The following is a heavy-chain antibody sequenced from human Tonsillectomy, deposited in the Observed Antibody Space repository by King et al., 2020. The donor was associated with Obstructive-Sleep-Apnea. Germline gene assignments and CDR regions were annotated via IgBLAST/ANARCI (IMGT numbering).Heavy chain of an antibody. D-gene: IGHD3-10*01. CDR2: ISSSGSPI. J-gene: IGHJ4*02. Sequence: LVESGGGLVKPGGSLRLSCAASGFTFSDYYMSWIRQAPGKGLEWVSYISSSGSPIYYADSVKGRLTISRDNAKNSLYLQMNSLRAEDTAVYYCASGYGSGSYPDYFDYWGQGTLVTVSS. CDR1: GFTFSDYY. CDR3: ASGYGSGSYPDYFDY. V-gene: IGHV3-11*01.